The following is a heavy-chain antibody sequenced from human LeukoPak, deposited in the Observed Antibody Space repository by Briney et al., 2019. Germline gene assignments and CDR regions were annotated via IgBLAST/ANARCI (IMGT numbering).Heavy chain of an antibody. CDR3: ARDRDPVRGIIWYYGTDV. CDR1: GIPFNNYA. CDR2: IIPIFGTV. D-gene: IGHD3-10*01. J-gene: IGHJ6*02. Sequence: ASVKVSCKASGIPFNNYAISWVRQAPGQGLEWMGGIIPIFGTVNYGQKFQGRVTITADESTRTANMELSGLRSEDTAVYYCARDRDPVRGIIWYYGTDVWGQGTTVTVSS. V-gene: IGHV1-69*01.